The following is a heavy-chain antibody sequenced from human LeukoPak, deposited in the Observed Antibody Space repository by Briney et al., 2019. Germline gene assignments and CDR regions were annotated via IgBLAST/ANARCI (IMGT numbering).Heavy chain of an antibody. J-gene: IGHJ3*02. CDR2: SIPILDMA. V-gene: IGHV1-69*04. Sequence: SVKVSCKASGDTFSRNTISWVRQAPGQGLEWMGRSIPILDMANYAQKFQGRVMITADKSTSTAYMELSSLRSEDTAVYYCARDGGAALSLDIWGQGTMATVSS. D-gene: IGHD3-16*01. CDR3: ARDGGAALSLDI. CDR1: GDTFSRNT.